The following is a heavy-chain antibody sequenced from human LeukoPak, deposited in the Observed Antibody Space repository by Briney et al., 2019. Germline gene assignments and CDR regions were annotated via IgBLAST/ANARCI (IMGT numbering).Heavy chain of an antibody. V-gene: IGHV3-20*04. D-gene: IGHD2-21*02. CDR2: INWNGGST. Sequence: GGSLRVSCAAAGFTFDDYGMSWVRQAPGKGLEWGSGINWNGGSTGYADSVRGRFTTSRDNAKNSLYLQMNSLRAEDTALYYCARVIETIVVVTAPGPYYFDYWGQGTLVTVSS. CDR1: GFTFDDYG. J-gene: IGHJ4*02. CDR3: ARVIETIVVVTAPGPYYFDY.